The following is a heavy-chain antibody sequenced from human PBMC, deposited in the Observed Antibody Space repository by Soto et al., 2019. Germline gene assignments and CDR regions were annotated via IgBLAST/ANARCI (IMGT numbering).Heavy chain of an antibody. Sequence: GGSLRLSCAASGFTFSDYYMSWIRQAPGKGLEWVSYISSSGSTIYYADSVKGRFTISRENAKNSLYLQMNSLRAEDTAVYYCARRKDCGGDCYSFDYWGQGTLVTVSS. J-gene: IGHJ4*02. V-gene: IGHV3-11*01. D-gene: IGHD2-21*02. CDR1: GFTFSDYY. CDR3: ARRKDCGGDCYSFDY. CDR2: ISSSGSTI.